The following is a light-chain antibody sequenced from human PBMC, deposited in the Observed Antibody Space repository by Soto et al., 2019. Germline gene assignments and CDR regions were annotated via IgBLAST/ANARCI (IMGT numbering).Light chain of an antibody. V-gene: IGKV1-5*01. J-gene: IGKJ1*01. CDR2: DAS. Sequence: DIQMTQSPSTLSASVGDRVTITCRASQSMNDWLAWYQQKPGKAPKVLTYDASSLHTGVPSRCSGQGSGREFALTIDSLQPDDVASYYCLRNNAFSRTFGQGTKVEI. CDR1: QSMNDW. CDR3: LRNNAFSRT.